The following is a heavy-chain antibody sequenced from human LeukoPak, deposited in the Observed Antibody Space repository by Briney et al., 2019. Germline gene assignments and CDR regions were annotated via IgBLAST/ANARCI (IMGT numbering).Heavy chain of an antibody. CDR3: AKVGAAAGTYYFDY. CDR2: TYYRSKWYN. Sequence: SQTLSLTCAISGDSVSSNSATWTWIRQSPSRGLEWLGRTYYRSKWYNDYAVSVKSRITINPDTSKNQFSLQLNSVTPEDTAVYYCAKVGAAAGTYYFDYWGQGTLVTVSS. V-gene: IGHV6-1*01. CDR1: GDSVSSNSAT. D-gene: IGHD6-13*01. J-gene: IGHJ4*02.